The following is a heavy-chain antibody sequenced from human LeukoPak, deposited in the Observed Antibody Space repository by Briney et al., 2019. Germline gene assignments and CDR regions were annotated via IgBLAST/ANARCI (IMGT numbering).Heavy chain of an antibody. V-gene: IGHV4-59*12. J-gene: IGHJ5*02. CDR2: IYYSGST. CDR3: ARIAAAGQANWFDP. D-gene: IGHD6-13*01. CDR1: GGSISSYY. Sequence: SETLSLTCTVSGGSISSYYWSWIRQPPGKGLEWIGYIYYSGSTNYNPSLKSRVTISVDTSKNQFSLKLSSVTAADTAVYYCARIAAAGQANWFDPWGQGTLVTVSS.